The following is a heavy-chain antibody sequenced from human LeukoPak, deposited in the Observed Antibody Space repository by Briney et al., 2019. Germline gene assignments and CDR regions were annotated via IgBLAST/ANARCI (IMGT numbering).Heavy chain of an antibody. CDR1: GGSISSTRYY. V-gene: IGHV4-39*01. J-gene: IGHJ4*02. CDR2: IYYSGST. CDR3: ARLELGNTLPFDY. Sequence: SETLSLTCTVSGGSISSTRYYWGWIRQPPGKGLEWIGSIYYSGSTYYNPSLKSRVTMSVDTSKNQFSLDLSSVTAADTAVYYCARLELGNTLPFDYWGQGTLVTVSS. D-gene: IGHD4-23*01.